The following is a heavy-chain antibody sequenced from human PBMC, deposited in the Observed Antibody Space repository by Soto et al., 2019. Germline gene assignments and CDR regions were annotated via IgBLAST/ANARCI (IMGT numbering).Heavy chain of an antibody. CDR1: GFTFSSYA. Sequence: QVQLVESGGGVVQPGRSLRLSCAASGFTFSSYAMHWVRQAPGKGLEWVAVISYDGSNKYYADSVKGRFTISRDNSKNTLYLQMNSLRAEDTAVYYCARASLPHDYYYYGMDVWGQGTTVTVSS. J-gene: IGHJ6*02. CDR3: ARASLPHDYYYYGMDV. CDR2: ISYDGSNK. V-gene: IGHV3-30-3*01.